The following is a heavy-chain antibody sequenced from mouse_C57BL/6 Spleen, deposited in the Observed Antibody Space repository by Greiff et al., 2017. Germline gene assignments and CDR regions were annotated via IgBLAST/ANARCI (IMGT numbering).Heavy chain of an antibody. J-gene: IGHJ2*01. Sequence: QVQLQQSGAELAKPGASVKLSCKASGYTFTSYWMHWVKQRPGQGLEWIGYINPSSGYTKYNQKFKDKATLTAEKSSSTAYMQLSSLTYEDSAVYYCARGGYDYDGYYFDYWGQGTTLTVSS. D-gene: IGHD2-4*01. CDR3: ARGGYDYDGYYFDY. V-gene: IGHV1-7*01. CDR2: INPSSGYT. CDR1: GYTFTSYW.